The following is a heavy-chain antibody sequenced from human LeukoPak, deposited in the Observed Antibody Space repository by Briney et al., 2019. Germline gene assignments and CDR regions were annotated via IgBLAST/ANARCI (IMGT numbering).Heavy chain of an antibody. V-gene: IGHV3-30*02. CDR3: AKDRDFIAAAGSDNWFDP. D-gene: IGHD6-13*01. CDR1: GFTFSSYG. CDR2: IRYDGSNK. J-gene: IGHJ5*02. Sequence: GGSLRLSCAASGFTFSSYGMHWVRQAPGKGLEWVAFIRYDGSNKYYADSVKGRFTISRDNSKNTLYLQMNSLRAEDTAVYYCAKDRDFIAAAGSDNWFDPWGPGTLVTVSS.